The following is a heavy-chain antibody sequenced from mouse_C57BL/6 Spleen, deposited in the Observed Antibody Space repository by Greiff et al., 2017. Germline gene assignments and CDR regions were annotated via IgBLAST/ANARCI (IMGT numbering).Heavy chain of an antibody. CDR1: GYTFTSYW. CDR3: ARWGTTVVATDYYAMDY. Sequence: QVQLKQPGAELVRPGSSVKLSCKASGYTFTSYWMHWVKQRPIQGLEWIGNIDPSDSETHYNQKFKDKATLTVDKSSSTAYMQLSSLTSEDSAVYYCARWGTTVVATDYYAMDYWGQGTSVTVSS. D-gene: IGHD1-1*01. V-gene: IGHV1-52*01. CDR2: IDPSDSET. J-gene: IGHJ4*01.